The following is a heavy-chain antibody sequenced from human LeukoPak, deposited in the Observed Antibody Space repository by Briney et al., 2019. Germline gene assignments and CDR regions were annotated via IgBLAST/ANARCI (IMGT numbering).Heavy chain of an antibody. Sequence: SETLSLTCTVSGGSISSSSYYWGWIRQPPGKGLEWIGSIYYSGSTYYNPSLKSRVTISVDTSKNQFSLKLSSVTAADTAVYYCAGQQPGYCSSTSCLNEVDYWGQGTLVTVSS. D-gene: IGHD2-2*01. CDR3: AGQQPGYCSSTSCLNEVDY. V-gene: IGHV4-39*01. J-gene: IGHJ4*02. CDR1: GGSISSSSYY. CDR2: IYYSGST.